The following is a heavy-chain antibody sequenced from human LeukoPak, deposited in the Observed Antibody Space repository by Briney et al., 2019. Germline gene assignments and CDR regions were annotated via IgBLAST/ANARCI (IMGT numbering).Heavy chain of an antibody. Sequence: PSETLSLTCAVYGGSFSGYYWSWIRQPPGKGLEWIGEINHSGSTNYNPSLKSRVTISVDTSKNQFSLKLSSVTAADTAVYYCARRFMVRGVIIHYYYYMDVWGKGTTVTISS. D-gene: IGHD3-10*01. V-gene: IGHV4-34*01. CDR2: INHSGST. CDR1: GGSFSGYY. J-gene: IGHJ6*03. CDR3: ARRFMVRGVIIHYYYYMDV.